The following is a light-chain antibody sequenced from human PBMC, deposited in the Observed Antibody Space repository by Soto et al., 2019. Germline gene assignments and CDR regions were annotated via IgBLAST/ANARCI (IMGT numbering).Light chain of an antibody. CDR1: QSVRSNF. CDR2: GAS. Sequence: IVLTQSPGTLSLSPGERATLSCRASQSVRSNFLAWYQQKPGQAPRLLIYGASNRATGIPDRFSGSGSGTDFTLTISRLEPEDFAVYYCQQYGSSPPITFGQGTRLEIK. CDR3: QQYGSSPPIT. V-gene: IGKV3-20*01. J-gene: IGKJ5*01.